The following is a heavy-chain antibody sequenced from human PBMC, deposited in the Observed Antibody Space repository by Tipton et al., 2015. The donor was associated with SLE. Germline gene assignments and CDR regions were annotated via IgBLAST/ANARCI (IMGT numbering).Heavy chain of an antibody. J-gene: IGHJ6*03. D-gene: IGHD2-2*01. CDR3: AREVPGATSYYYYMDV. V-gene: IGHV4-39*07. Sequence: TLSLTCTVSGGSISRSTYHWGWIRQPPGKGLEWIGNFYFLGSTFYNPSLKSRVTISVDTSKNQFSLKLSSVTAADTAVYYCAREVPGATSYYYYMDVWGKGTTVTISS. CDR2: FYFLGST. CDR1: GGSISRSTYH.